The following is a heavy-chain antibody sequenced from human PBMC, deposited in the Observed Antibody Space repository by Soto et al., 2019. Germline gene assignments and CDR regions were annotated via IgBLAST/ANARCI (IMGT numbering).Heavy chain of an antibody. CDR3: APMGV. CDR2: IRGSDNST. V-gene: IGHV3-23*01. J-gene: IGHJ6*02. CDR1: GFTFSSYA. Sequence: GGSLRLSCAASGFTFSSYAMSWVRQAPGKGLEWVSAIRGSDNSTYYADSVKGRFTISRDNSKNTLYLQMSGLRADDTAVYYCAPMGVWGQGTTVTVSS.